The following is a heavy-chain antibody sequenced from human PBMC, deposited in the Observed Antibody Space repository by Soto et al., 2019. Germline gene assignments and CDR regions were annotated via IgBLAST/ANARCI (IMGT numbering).Heavy chain of an antibody. Sequence: SETLSLTCTVSGGSISSYYWSWIRQPPGKGLEWIGYIYYSGSTNYNPSLKSRVTISVDTSKNQFSLKLSSVTAADTAAYYCARLTSSYYGMDVWGQGTTVTVSS. J-gene: IGHJ6*02. CDR2: IYYSGST. D-gene: IGHD3-9*01. CDR1: GGSISSYY. CDR3: ARLTSSYYGMDV. V-gene: IGHV4-59*01.